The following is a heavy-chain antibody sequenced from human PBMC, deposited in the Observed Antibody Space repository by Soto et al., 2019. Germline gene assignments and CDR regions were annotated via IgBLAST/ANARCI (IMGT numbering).Heavy chain of an antibody. CDR1: GFTFSSYG. Sequence: PGGSLRLSCAASGFTFSSYGMHWVRQAPGKGLEWVAVISYDGSNKYYADSVKGRFTISRDNSKNTLYLQMNSLRAEDTAVYYCAKDEELLWFGELLMGTSMYVWGQGTTVTVSS. V-gene: IGHV3-30*18. J-gene: IGHJ6*02. CDR3: AKDEELLWFGELLMGTSMYV. D-gene: IGHD3-10*01. CDR2: ISYDGSNK.